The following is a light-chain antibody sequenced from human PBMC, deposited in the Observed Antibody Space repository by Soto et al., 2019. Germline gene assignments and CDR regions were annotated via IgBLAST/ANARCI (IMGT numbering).Light chain of an antibody. CDR2: AAS. CDR3: HQANSPFPLN. J-gene: IGKJ4*01. V-gene: IGKV1-12*01. CDR1: QGISKW. Sequence: DIQMTQSPSSVSASVGDRVTITCRASQGISKWLAWYQQKPGEAPKLLIYAASNLRSGVPSRFSGSGSGTDFALTISSLQTEDVATYDCHQANSPFPLNFGGGTKVEIK.